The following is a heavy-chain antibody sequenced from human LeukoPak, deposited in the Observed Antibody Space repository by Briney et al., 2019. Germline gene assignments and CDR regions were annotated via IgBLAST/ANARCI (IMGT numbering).Heavy chain of an antibody. CDR3: ARAPPYDSSGYYFDY. J-gene: IGHJ4*02. Sequence: ASVKVSCTAPGGTFSSYAISWVRQAPGQGLEWMGGIIPIFGTANYAQKFQGRVTITADESTSTAYMELSSLRSEDTAVYYCARAPPYDSSGYYFDYWGQGTLVAVSS. V-gene: IGHV1-69*13. CDR2: IIPIFGTA. CDR1: GGTFSSYA. D-gene: IGHD3-22*01.